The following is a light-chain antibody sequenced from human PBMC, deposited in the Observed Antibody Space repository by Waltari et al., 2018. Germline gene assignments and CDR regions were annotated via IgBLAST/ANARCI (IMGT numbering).Light chain of an antibody. CDR1: SSNIGAGYD. V-gene: IGLV1-40*01. J-gene: IGLJ2*01. CDR3: QSYDRSLSGSV. CDR2: ENN. Sequence: QSVLTQPPSVSGAPGQRVTISCTGSSSNIGAGYDVHWYQQLPGTAPKLLIYENNNRPSGVPDRSSGSKSGTSASLAITGLQAEDEADYYCQSYDRSLSGSVFGGGTKLTVL.